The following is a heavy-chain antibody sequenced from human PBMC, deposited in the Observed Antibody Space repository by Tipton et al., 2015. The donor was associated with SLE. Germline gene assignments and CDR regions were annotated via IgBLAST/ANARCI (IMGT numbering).Heavy chain of an antibody. D-gene: IGHD5-24*01. CDR2: IWYDGSNK. Sequence: SLRLSCAASGFTFSSYGMHWVRQAPGKGLEGVAVIWYDGSNKYYADSVKGRFTISRDNSKNTLYLQMNSLRAEDTAVYYCASQMTIRDAFDIWGQGTMVTVSS. V-gene: IGHV3-33*01. CDR3: ASQMTIRDAFDI. CDR1: GFTFSSYG. J-gene: IGHJ3*02.